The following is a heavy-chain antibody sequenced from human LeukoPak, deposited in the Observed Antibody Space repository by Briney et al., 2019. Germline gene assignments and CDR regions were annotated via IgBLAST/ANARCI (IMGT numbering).Heavy chain of an antibody. CDR2: IYDSGST. Sequence: SETLSLTCTISGGSINSYYWSWIRQPRGKGLEWIGYIYDSGSTNYNPSLKSRVTISVDTSKNQFSLKLSSVTAADTAVYYCACLTTADAFDIWGQGTMVTVSS. CDR1: GGSINSYY. J-gene: IGHJ3*02. V-gene: IGHV4-59*01. D-gene: IGHD3-22*01. CDR3: ACLTTADAFDI.